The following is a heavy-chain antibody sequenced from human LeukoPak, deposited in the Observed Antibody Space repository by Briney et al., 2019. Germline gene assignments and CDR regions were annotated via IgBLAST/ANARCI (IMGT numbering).Heavy chain of an antibody. CDR3: ARALTTLTYEGY. J-gene: IGHJ4*02. D-gene: IGHD1-1*01. V-gene: IGHV3-21*01. CDR1: GFTFSSYA. Sequence: GGSLRLSCAASGFTFSSYAMSWVRQALGKGLEWVSSISGSNSYIFYADSVKGRFTVSRDNAKDSLYLQMNSLRAEDTAVYYCARALTTLTYEGYWGQGTLVTVSS. CDR2: ISGSNSYI.